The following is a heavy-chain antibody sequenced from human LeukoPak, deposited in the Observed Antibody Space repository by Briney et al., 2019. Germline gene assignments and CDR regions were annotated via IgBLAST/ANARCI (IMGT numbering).Heavy chain of an antibody. D-gene: IGHD1-7*01. Sequence: PVKASCKASGGTFSSYAISWVRQAPGQGLEWMGGIIPIFGTANYAQKFQGRVTITADESTSTAYMELSSLRSEDTAVYYCAHPAWSRTYYYGMDVWGQGTTVTVSS. J-gene: IGHJ6*02. CDR3: AHPAWSRTYYYGMDV. CDR2: IIPIFGTA. V-gene: IGHV1-69*13. CDR1: GGTFSSYA.